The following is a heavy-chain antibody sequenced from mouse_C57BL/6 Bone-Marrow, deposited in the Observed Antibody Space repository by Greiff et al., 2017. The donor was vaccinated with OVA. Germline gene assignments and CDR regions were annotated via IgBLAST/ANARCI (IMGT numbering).Heavy chain of an antibody. CDR2: IHPNSGST. CDR3: ARWDYYDYDWVAY. J-gene: IGHJ3*01. Sequence: QVQLQQPGAELVKPGASVKLSCKASGYTFTSYWMHWVKQRPGQGLEWIGMIHPNSGSTNYNEKFKSKATLTVDKSSSTAYMQLSSLTSEDSAVYYCARWDYYDYDWVAYWGQGTLVTVSA. V-gene: IGHV1-64*01. D-gene: IGHD2-4*01. CDR1: GYTFTSYW.